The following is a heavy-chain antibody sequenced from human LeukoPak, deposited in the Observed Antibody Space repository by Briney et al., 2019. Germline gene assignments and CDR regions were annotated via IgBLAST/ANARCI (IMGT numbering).Heavy chain of an antibody. J-gene: IGHJ4*02. D-gene: IGHD3-16*01. Sequence: SGPTLVNPTETLTLTCTVSGFSLSTSGVGVGWIRQPPGKALEWLALIYWDDDKRYSPSLKSRLTITKDTSKSLVVLIMTNMDPVDTATYYCAHSGGLGQSARHFDSWGQGTLVTVSS. CDR1: GFSLSTSGVG. CDR2: IYWDDDK. V-gene: IGHV2-5*02. CDR3: AHSGGLGQSARHFDS.